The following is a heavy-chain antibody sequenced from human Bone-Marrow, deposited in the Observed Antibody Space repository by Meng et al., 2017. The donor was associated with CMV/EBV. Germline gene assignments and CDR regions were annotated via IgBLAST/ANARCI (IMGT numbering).Heavy chain of an antibody. CDR2: ISSSGYTI. CDR3: ARVGYSNAPAHYYYGLDV. D-gene: IGHD6-13*01. CDR1: GFTFSSYW. Sequence: GESLKISCAASGFTFSSYWMSWVRQAPGKGPEWVSYISSSGYTIYYADSVKGRFTISRDNAKNSLHLQMNNLRAEDTAVYYCARVGYSNAPAHYYYGLDVWGQGTTVTVSS. V-gene: IGHV3-48*04. J-gene: IGHJ6*02.